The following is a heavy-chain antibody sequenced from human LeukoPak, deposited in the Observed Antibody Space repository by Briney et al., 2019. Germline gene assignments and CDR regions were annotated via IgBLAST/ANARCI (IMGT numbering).Heavy chain of an antibody. CDR1: GGSISSSSYY. CDR3: ARPIGSLGGYYYYGMDV. D-gene: IGHD3-16*01. Sequence: SETLSLTCTVSGGSISSSSYYWGWIRQPPGKGLEWIGSIYYSGSTYYNPSLKSRATISVDTSKNQFSLKLSSVTAADTAVYYCARPIGSLGGYYYYGMDVWGQGTTVTVSS. CDR2: IYYSGST. J-gene: IGHJ6*02. V-gene: IGHV4-39*01.